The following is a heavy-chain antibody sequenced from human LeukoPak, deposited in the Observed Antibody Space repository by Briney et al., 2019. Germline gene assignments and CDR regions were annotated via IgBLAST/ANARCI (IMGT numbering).Heavy chain of an antibody. CDR2: ISYDGSNK. V-gene: IGHV3-30*04. Sequence: PGGSLRLSCAASGFTFSSYAMHWVRQAPGKGLEWVAVISYDGSNKYYADSVKGRFTISRDNSKNTLYLQMNSLRAEDTAVYYCARDLRLRSSLDYWGQGTLVTVSS. D-gene: IGHD2-2*01. J-gene: IGHJ4*02. CDR1: GFTFSSYA. CDR3: ARDLRLRSSLDY.